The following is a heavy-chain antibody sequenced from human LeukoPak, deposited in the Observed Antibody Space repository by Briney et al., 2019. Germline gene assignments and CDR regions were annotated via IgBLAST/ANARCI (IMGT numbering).Heavy chain of an antibody. CDR1: GFTFGDYA. CDR3: TRDTSSSWYTNDY. CDR2: IRSKAYGGTT. D-gene: IGHD6-13*01. V-gene: IGHV3-49*04. Sequence: GGSLRLSCTASGFTFGDYAMSWVRQAPGKGLEWVGFIRSKAYGGTTEYAAAVKGRFTISRDDSKSIAYLQMNSLKTEGTAVYYCTRDTSSSWYTNDYWGQGTLVTVSS. J-gene: IGHJ4*02.